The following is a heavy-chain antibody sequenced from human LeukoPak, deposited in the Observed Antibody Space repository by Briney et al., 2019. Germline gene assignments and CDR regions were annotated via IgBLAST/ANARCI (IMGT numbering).Heavy chain of an antibody. CDR1: GYTFTSYY. V-gene: IGHV1-46*01. Sequence: ASVKVSCKASGYTFTSYYMHWVRQAPGQGLEWMGIINPSGGSTSYAQKFQGRVTMTRDKSTSTVYMELSSLRSEDTAVYYCARDSLALLPFDYWGQGTLVTVSS. J-gene: IGHJ4*02. CDR2: INPSGGST. D-gene: IGHD1-26*01. CDR3: ARDSLALLPFDY.